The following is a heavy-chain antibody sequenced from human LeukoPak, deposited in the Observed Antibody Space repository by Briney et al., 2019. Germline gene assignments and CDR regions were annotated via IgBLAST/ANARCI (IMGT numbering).Heavy chain of an antibody. CDR3: ARGTLYYGSGIYPHPGKYYFDY. D-gene: IGHD3-10*01. V-gene: IGHV4-31*03. CDR1: GASINSGGYY. Sequence: SETLSLTCTVSGASINSGGYYWSWIRQHPGKGLEWIVFTYYRGSTSYNPSLKSRVSISVDTSKNQFSLKLRSVTAADTAVYYCARGTLYYGSGIYPHPGKYYFDYWGQGTLVTVSS. CDR2: TYYRGST. J-gene: IGHJ4*02.